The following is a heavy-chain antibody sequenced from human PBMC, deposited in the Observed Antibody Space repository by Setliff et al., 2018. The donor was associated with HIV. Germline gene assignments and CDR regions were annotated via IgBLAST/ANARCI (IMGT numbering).Heavy chain of an antibody. V-gene: IGHV4-59*08. D-gene: IGHD3-10*01. CDR1: GGYSSTYY. CDR2: ISNIGST. Sequence: LSLTCTVSGGYSSTYYWSWIRQPPGKGLEWIGYISNIGSTNYNPSLKSQVTISVDTSKNNFSLRLRSVTAADTAVYYCAKHRVTLHYYMDVWGKGTTVNVSS. J-gene: IGHJ6*03. CDR3: AKHRVTLHYYMDV.